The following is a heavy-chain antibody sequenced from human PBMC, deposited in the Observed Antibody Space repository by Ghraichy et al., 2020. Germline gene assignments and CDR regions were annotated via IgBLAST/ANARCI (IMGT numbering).Heavy chain of an antibody. CDR3: ARYLWSGYFSYFDY. J-gene: IGHJ4*02. CDR2: IYYSGST. CDR1: GGSISSSSYY. Sequence: SETLSLTCTVSGGSISSSSYYWGWIRQPPGKGREWILSIYYSGSTYYNPSLKSRVTISVDTSKNQFSLKLSSLTAADTAVYYCARYLWSGYFSYFDYWGQGTLVTVSS. D-gene: IGHD3-3*01. V-gene: IGHV4-39*01.